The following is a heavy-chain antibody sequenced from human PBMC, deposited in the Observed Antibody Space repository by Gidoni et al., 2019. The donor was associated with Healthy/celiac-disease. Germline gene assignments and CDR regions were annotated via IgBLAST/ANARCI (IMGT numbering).Heavy chain of an antibody. CDR1: GFTFSSYG. Sequence: QVQLVESGGGVVQPGRSLRLSCAASGFTFSSYGMHWVRQAPGKGLEWVAVISYDGSNKYYADSVKGRFTISRDNSKNTLYLQMNSLRAEDTAVYYCAKDESSSRHYYYYYYYMDVWGKGTTVTVSS. D-gene: IGHD6-6*01. J-gene: IGHJ6*03. V-gene: IGHV3-30*18. CDR3: AKDESSSRHYYYYYYYMDV. CDR2: ISYDGSNK.